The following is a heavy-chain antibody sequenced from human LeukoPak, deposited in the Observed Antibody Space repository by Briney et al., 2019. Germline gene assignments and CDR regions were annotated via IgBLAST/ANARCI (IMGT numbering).Heavy chain of an antibody. V-gene: IGHV1-18*01. CDR1: GYTFTSYG. CDR3: ARAPAVAGTYGMDV. D-gene: IGHD6-19*01. CDR2: ISAYNGNT. J-gene: IGHJ6*02. Sequence: ASVKVSCKASGYTFTSYGISWVRQAPGQGLEWMGWISAYNGNTNYAQKLQGRVTITADKSTSKAYMELSSLRSEDTAVYYCARAPAVAGTYGMDVWGQGTTVTVSS.